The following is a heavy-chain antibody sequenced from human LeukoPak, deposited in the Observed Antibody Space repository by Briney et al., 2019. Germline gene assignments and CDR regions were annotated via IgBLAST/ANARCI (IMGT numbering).Heavy chain of an antibody. Sequence: PGGSLRLSCAASGFTVSSNYMSWVRQAPGKGLEWVSVIYSGGSTYYADSVKGRFTISRDNSKNTLYLQMNSLRAEDTAVYYCAKTTIIVVPAAGVDYWGQGTLVTVSS. CDR2: IYSGGST. J-gene: IGHJ4*02. CDR3: AKTTIIVVPAAGVDY. D-gene: IGHD2-2*01. CDR1: GFTVSSNY. V-gene: IGHV3-53*01.